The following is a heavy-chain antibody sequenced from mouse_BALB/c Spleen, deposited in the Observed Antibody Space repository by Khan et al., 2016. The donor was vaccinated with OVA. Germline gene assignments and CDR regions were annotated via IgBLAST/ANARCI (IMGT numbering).Heavy chain of an antibody. CDR1: GYTFTDFT. J-gene: IGHJ3*01. V-gene: IGHV1S137*01. CDR2: ISTYYGDV. CDR3: KGGGGGSRFAY. Sequence: QVQLQQSGAELVRPGVSVKISCKGSGYTFTDFTIHWVKQSHALSLEWIGVISTYYGDVTYNQKFKGKATMTVDKSSSTTYMELARLTSEDSAIYYCKGGGGGSRFAYWGQGTLVTVSA.